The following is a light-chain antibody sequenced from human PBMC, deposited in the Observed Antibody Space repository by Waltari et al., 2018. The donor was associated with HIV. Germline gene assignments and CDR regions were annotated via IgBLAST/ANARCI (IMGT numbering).Light chain of an antibody. CDR2: EVS. Sequence: QFALTQPASVSGSPGQSITISCSGTSSDIGYYNYVSWYQQHPGKAPKRMIYEVSNRPSGISTRFSGSKSGNTASLTISALQAEDEADYFCSSVANSVTLSVLFGGGTKLTVL. J-gene: IGLJ3*02. V-gene: IGLV2-14*01. CDR1: SSDIGYYNY. CDR3: SSVANSVTLSVL.